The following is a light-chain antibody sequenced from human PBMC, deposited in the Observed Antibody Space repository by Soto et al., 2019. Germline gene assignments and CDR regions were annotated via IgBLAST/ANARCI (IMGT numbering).Light chain of an antibody. J-gene: IGKJ5*01. CDR3: RHYNSYPIT. Sequence: IPMTQSPSTLSASVGDRVTITCRASQSISGSLAWYQQKPGKAPKLLIYKASSLESGVPSRFSGSGSGTEFTLTISSLQPDDFATYYCRHYNSYPITFGQGTRLEIK. CDR1: QSISGS. V-gene: IGKV1-5*03. CDR2: KAS.